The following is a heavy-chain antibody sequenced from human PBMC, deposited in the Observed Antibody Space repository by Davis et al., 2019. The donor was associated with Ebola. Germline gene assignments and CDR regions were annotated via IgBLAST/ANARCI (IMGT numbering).Heavy chain of an antibody. D-gene: IGHD6-13*01. V-gene: IGHV4-39*01. CDR1: IFSSYV. Sequence: IFSSYVMSWVRQPPGQGLEWIGSIYHSDYYSGSTYYNPSLQGRVAISVDTSKNQISLKLHSVTAADTAVYYCARLAAAGTPFDYWGQGTLVTVSS. CDR3: ARLAAAGTPFDY. J-gene: IGHJ4*02. CDR2: IYHSDYYSGST.